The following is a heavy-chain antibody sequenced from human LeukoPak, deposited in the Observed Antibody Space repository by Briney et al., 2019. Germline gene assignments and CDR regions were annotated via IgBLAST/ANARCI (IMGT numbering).Heavy chain of an antibody. J-gene: IGHJ4*02. V-gene: IGHV1-18*01. D-gene: IGHD6-13*01. CDR3: ARDGYSSIPTGY. CDR2: ITAYNGNT. Sequence: ASVKVSCKASGYTFTSYGISWVRQAPGQGLEWMGWITAYNGNTNYAQKLQGRVTMTTDASTSTVYMELRSLRADDTAVYYCARDGYSSIPTGYWGQGTLVTVSS. CDR1: GYTFTSYG.